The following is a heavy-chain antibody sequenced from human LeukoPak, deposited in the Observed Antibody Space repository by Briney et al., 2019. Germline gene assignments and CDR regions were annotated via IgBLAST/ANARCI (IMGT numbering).Heavy chain of an antibody. CDR1: GFTFSSYS. CDR2: ISSSSSYI. CDR3: AREVGDGYPLDY. D-gene: IGHD5-24*01. V-gene: IGHV3-21*01. J-gene: IGHJ4*02. Sequence: PGGSLRLSCAASGFTFSSYSMNWVRQAPGRGLEWVSSISSSSSYIYYADSVKGRFTISRDNAKNSLYLQMNSLRAEDTAVYYCAREVGDGYPLDYWGQGTLVTVSS.